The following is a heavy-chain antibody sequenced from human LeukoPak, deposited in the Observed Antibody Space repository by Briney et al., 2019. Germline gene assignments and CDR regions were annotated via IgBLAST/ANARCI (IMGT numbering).Heavy chain of an antibody. CDR3: ARDYYDYVWGSYYFDY. J-gene: IGHJ4*02. V-gene: IGHV3-23*01. Sequence: GGSLGLSCAASGFTFSSYAMSWVRQAPGKGLEWVSSISGSGGSTYYADSVKGRFTISRDNSKNTLYLQMNSLRAEDTAVYYCARDYYDYVWGSYYFDYWGQGTLVTVSS. CDR2: ISGSGGST. CDR1: GFTFSSYA. D-gene: IGHD3-16*01.